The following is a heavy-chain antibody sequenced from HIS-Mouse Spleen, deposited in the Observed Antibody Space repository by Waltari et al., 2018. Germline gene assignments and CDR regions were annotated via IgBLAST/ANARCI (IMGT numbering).Heavy chain of an antibody. CDR2: IYYSGGT. V-gene: IGHV4-39*07. CDR3: ARDLLGIRAFDI. CDR1: GGSISSSSYY. Sequence: QLQLQESGPGLVKPSETLSLTCTVSGGSISSSSYYWGWIRQPPGTGLEWIGSIYYSGGTYYNPSLKGRVTISVETSKNQFSLKRSSVTAADTAVYYCARDLLGIRAFDIWGQGTMVTVSS. J-gene: IGHJ3*02. D-gene: IGHD7-27*01.